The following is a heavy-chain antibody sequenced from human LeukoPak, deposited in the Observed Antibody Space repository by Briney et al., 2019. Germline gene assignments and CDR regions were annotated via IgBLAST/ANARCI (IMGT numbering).Heavy chain of an antibody. CDR1: GFTFSNYA. Sequence: GGSLRLSCSASGFTFSNYAMHWVRQAPGKGLEYLSAIGSNGGSTYYADSVKGRFTISRDNSKNTLNLQMSRLRADDTAVYYCVKGRGDNSEWAFDIWGQGTMVTVPS. CDR3: VKGRGDNSEWAFDI. CDR2: IGSNGGST. J-gene: IGHJ3*02. V-gene: IGHV3-64D*06. D-gene: IGHD4-11*01.